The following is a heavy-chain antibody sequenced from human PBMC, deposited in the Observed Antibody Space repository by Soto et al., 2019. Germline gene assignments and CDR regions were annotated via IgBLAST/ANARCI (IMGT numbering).Heavy chain of an antibody. V-gene: IGHV1-46*03. CDR3: GRDGSGSYDTPYYYDYYYMAV. CDR2: INPSGGST. D-gene: IGHD3-10*01. CDR1: GYTFTSYY. Sequence: QLQLVQSGAELKKPGASVKVSCKASGYTFTSYYMHWVRQAPGQGLEWLGIINPSGGSTSYAQKLQGGVTMASDTSTSADYMELSSLRSEDTAVYYWGRDGSGSYDTPYYYDYYYMAVWGKGTTVTVSS. J-gene: IGHJ6*03.